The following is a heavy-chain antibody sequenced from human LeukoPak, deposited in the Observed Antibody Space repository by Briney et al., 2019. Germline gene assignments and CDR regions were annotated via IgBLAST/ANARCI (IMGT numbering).Heavy chain of an antibody. CDR3: ARDNFWSGIGAYYYYYMDV. V-gene: IGHV4-34*01. J-gene: IGHJ6*03. CDR2: INHSGST. CDR1: GGSFSGYY. Sequence: SETLSLTCAVYGGSFSGYYWSWIRQPPGKGLEWIGEINHSGSTNYNPSLKSRVTISVDTSKNQFSLKLSSVTAADTAVYYCARDNFWSGIGAYYYYYMDVWGQGTTVTVSS. D-gene: IGHD3-3*01.